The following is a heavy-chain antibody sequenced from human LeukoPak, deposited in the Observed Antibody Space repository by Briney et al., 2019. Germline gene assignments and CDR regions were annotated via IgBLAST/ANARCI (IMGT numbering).Heavy chain of an antibody. V-gene: IGHV3-21*01. J-gene: IGHJ4*02. CDR2: ISSSSSYI. D-gene: IGHD4-17*01. Sequence: GGSLRLSCAASGFTFSSYSMNWVRQAPGKGLEWVSSISSSSSYINYADSVKDRFTISRDNAKNSLYLQMNSLRAEDTAVYYCARATDGDYVPYWGQGTLVTVSS. CDR3: ARATDGDYVPY. CDR1: GFTFSSYS.